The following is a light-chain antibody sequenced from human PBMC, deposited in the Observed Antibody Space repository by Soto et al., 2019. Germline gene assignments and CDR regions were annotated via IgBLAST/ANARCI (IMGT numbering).Light chain of an antibody. Sequence: DIQMTQSPSSLSTSVGDRVTITCRASQGIGNYLAWYQQKPGKVPKLLIYAASTLQSGVPSRFSGSGSGTDFTLAISGQQPEDVATYYCQMYSTAPLTFGGGTKVEIK. CDR1: QGIGNY. CDR3: QMYSTAPLT. V-gene: IGKV1-27*01. CDR2: AAS. J-gene: IGKJ4*01.